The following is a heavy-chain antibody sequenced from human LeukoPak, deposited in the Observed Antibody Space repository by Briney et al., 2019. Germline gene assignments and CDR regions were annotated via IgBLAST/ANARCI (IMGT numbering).Heavy chain of an antibody. D-gene: IGHD1-26*01. CDR3: ASQIVGAFDY. V-gene: IGHV3-30*04. CDR1: GFTFSSYA. Sequence: QTGGSLRLSCAASGFTFSSYAMHWVRQAPGKGLEWVAVISYDGSNKYYADSVKGRFTISRDNSKNTLYLQMNSLRAEDTAGYYCASQIVGAFDYWGQGTLVTVSS. J-gene: IGHJ4*02. CDR2: ISYDGSNK.